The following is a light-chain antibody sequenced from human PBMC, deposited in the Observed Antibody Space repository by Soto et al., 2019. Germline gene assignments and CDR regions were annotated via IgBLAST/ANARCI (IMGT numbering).Light chain of an antibody. CDR1: SGHSSYA. Sequence: QPVLTQSPSASASLGASVKLTCTLSSGHSSYAIAWHQKQPGKGPRYLMDLNNDGSHTKVDGIPDRFSGSSSGADRYLIISSLQSEDEADYYCQTWGTGFQFFGGGTKLTVL. J-gene: IGLJ2*01. CDR2: LNNDGSH. V-gene: IGLV4-69*01. CDR3: QTWGTGFQF.